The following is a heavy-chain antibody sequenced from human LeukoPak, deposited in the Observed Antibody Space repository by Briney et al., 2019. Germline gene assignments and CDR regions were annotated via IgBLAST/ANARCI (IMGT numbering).Heavy chain of an antibody. Sequence: GGSPRLSCAASGFTFSSYSMNWVRQAPGKGLEWVSYISSSSSTIYYADSVKGRFTISRDNAKNSLYLQMNSLRAEDTAVYYCARTPLRYFDWLFGHEGAFDIWGQGTMVTVSS. D-gene: IGHD3-9*01. CDR3: ARTPLRYFDWLFGHEGAFDI. CDR2: ISSSSSTI. CDR1: GFTFSSYS. J-gene: IGHJ3*02. V-gene: IGHV3-48*01.